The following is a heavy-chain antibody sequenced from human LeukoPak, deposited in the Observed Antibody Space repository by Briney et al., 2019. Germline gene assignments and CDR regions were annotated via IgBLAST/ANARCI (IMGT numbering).Heavy chain of an antibody. D-gene: IGHD6-13*01. J-gene: IGHJ4*02. Sequence: PGRSPRLSCAASGFTFDDYAMHWVRQAPGKGLEWVSGISWNSGSIVYADSVKGRFTISRDNAKNSLYLQMHSPRAEDTALYYCAKGRGHSSSWYGPFDYWGQGTLVTVSS. CDR3: AKGRGHSSSWYGPFDY. CDR1: GFTFDDYA. CDR2: ISWNSGSI. V-gene: IGHV3-9*01.